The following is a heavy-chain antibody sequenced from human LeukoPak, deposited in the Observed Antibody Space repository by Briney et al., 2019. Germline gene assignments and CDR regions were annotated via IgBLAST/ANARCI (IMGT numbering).Heavy chain of an antibody. CDR1: GFTFSSYA. CDR2: ISGSGGST. J-gene: IGHJ4*02. V-gene: IGHV3-23*01. CDR3: AKFTLHYGDSIDY. Sequence: GGSLRLSCAASGFTFSSYAMSWVRQAPGKGLEWVSAISGSGGSTYHADSVKGRFTTSRGNSKNTLYLKMNSLRADDTAVYYCAKFTLHYGDSIDYWGQGTLVTVSS. D-gene: IGHD4-17*01.